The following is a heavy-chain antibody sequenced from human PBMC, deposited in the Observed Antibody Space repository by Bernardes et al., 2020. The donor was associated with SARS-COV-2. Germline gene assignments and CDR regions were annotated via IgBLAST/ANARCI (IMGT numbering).Heavy chain of an antibody. CDR3: AKREYYDFWSGPIDY. V-gene: IGHV3-23*01. D-gene: IGHD3-3*01. CDR1: GFTFRSYA. J-gene: IGHJ4*02. Sequence: GGSLRLSCAASGFTFRSYAMNWVRQAPGKGLEWVSAISGSGGSTYYADSVRGRFTISRDNSKNTLYLQMNSQRAEDTAVYYCAKREYYDFWSGPIDYWGQGTLVTGSS. CDR2: ISGSGGST.